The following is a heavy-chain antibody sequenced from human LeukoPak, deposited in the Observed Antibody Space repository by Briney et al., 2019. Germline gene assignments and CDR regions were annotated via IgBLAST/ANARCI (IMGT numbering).Heavy chain of an antibody. J-gene: IGHJ6*03. V-gene: IGHV3-23*01. CDR2: ISNSGNNI. CDR1: GVTFSSYA. CDR3: TRQAAAEYYYYMDV. Sequence: GGSLRLSCAASGVTFSSYAMSWVRQAPGKGLEWVSAISNSGNNIYYADSVKGRFTISRDSSKNTLYLQMNSLRVEDTAVYYCTRQAAAEYYYYMDVWGKGTTVTVSS. D-gene: IGHD6-13*01.